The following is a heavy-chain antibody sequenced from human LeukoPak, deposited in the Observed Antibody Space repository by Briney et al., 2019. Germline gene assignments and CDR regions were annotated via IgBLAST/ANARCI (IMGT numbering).Heavy chain of an antibody. CDR3: ARERIDCSSTSCYGGGSDY. V-gene: IGHV3-74*01. Sequence: PGGSLRLSCAASGFTFSSHWMYWVSQAPGKGLEWVSRINTDGCSTTYAYSVKGRFTISRENAKKTLHLPMNSLRAEHTAVYYCARERIDCSSTSCYGGGSDYWGQGTLVTVSS. CDR2: INTDGCST. D-gene: IGHD2-2*01. CDR1: GFTFSSHW. J-gene: IGHJ4*02.